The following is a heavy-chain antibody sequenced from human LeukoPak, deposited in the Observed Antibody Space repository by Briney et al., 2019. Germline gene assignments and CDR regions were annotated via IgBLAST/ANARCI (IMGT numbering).Heavy chain of an antibody. V-gene: IGHV1-8*02. D-gene: IGHD7-27*01. CDR1: GGTFSSYA. Sequence: ASVKVSCKASGGTFSSYAISRVRQAPGQGPEWMGWMSPNSGNTGYAQKFQGRVTMTRSTSMSTAYMELSSLRSEDTAVYYCARGPPNWGYDYWGQGTLVTVSS. J-gene: IGHJ4*02. CDR3: ARGPPNWGYDY. CDR2: MSPNSGNT.